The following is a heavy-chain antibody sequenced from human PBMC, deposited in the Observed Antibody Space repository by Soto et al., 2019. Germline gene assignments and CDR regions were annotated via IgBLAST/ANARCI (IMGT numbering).Heavy chain of an antibody. D-gene: IGHD2-2*01. Sequence: ASVKVSCKASGYSFTSYAIYWVRQAPGQRLEWMGWINAGNGNTKYSQKLQGRVTFTGDTSASTAHMELSSLRSEDTAVYFCARGVENIVVVLDVSGYYGMDVWRQGTTVPVS. CDR3: ARGVENIVVVLDVSGYYGMDV. CDR1: GYSFTSYA. CDR2: INAGNGNT. V-gene: IGHV1-3*01. J-gene: IGHJ6*02.